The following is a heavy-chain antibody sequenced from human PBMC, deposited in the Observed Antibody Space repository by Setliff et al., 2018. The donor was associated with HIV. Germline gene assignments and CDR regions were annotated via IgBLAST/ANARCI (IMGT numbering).Heavy chain of an antibody. J-gene: IGHJ4*02. CDR2: IKQDGREK. Sequence: GGSLRLSCAASGFTFSSYWMNWVRQAPGKGLEWVANIKQDGREKYYVDSVKGRFTISRDNAQNSVYLQMNSLRAEDTAVYYCAIMPAIFGVVTDYWGQGTLVTVSS. CDR3: AIMPAIFGVVTDY. D-gene: IGHD3-3*01. CDR1: GFTFSSYW. V-gene: IGHV3-7*01.